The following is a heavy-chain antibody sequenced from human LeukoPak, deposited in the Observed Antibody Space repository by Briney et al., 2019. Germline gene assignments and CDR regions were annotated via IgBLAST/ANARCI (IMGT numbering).Heavy chain of an antibody. V-gene: IGHV3-33*01. D-gene: IGHD3-10*01. CDR2: IWFDGTNK. CDR3: AATRTGRDSYFFYYMDV. Sequence: GGSPRLSCAASGLDFSNYGMHWVRQAPGKGLEWVSTIWFDGTNKYYDESVKGRFSISRDNSRNILDLQMNSLRAEDSAVYYCAATRTGRDSYFFYYMDVWGKGTTVTVSS. J-gene: IGHJ6*03. CDR1: GLDFSNYG.